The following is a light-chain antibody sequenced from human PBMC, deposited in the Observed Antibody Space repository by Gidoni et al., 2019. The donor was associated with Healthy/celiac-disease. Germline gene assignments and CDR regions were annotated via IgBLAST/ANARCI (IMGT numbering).Light chain of an antibody. CDR3: QTWGTGIQV. CDR1: SGHSSYA. J-gene: IGLJ3*02. V-gene: IGLV4-69*01. CDR2: LNSDGSH. Sequence: HLVLPPSPSPSASLGASVKLTCTRSSGHSSYAIAWHQQQPEKGPRYLMKLNSDGSHSKGDGIPDRFSGSSSGAERYLTISSLQSEDEADYYCQTWGTGIQVFGGGTKLTVL.